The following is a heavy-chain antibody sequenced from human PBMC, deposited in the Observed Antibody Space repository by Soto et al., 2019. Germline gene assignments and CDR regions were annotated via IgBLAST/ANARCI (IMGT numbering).Heavy chain of an antibody. V-gene: IGHV1-69*01. CDR3: AREGALDLWSGYEYYYYYGMDV. D-gene: IGHD3-3*01. Sequence: QVQLVQSGAEVKKPGSSVKVSCKASGGTLSSYAISWVRQAPGQGLEWMGGIIPIFGTANYAQKFQGRDTISEDESTSTAYMELRSLRSEDTAVYYCAREGALDLWSGYEYYYYYGMDVWGKGTTVTVSS. J-gene: IGHJ6*04. CDR2: IIPIFGTA. CDR1: GGTLSSYA.